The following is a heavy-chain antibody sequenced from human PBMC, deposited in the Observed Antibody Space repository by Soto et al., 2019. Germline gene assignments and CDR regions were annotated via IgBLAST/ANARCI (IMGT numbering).Heavy chain of an antibody. V-gene: IGHV5-10-1*01. D-gene: IGHD3-3*01. CDR2: IDPGDSYT. CDR1: GYSFTSYW. Sequence: GESLKISCKGSGYSFTSYWISWVRQMPGKGLEGMGRIDPGDSYTNYSLSFQGHVTISADKSISPAYLQWSSLKASDTAMYYCARRPAHAFWRGYHFDYWGQGTMVTVSS. J-gene: IGHJ4*02. CDR3: ARRPAHAFWRGYHFDY.